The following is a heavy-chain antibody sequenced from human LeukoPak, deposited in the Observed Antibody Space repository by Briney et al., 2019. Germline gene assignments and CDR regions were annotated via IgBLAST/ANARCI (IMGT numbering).Heavy chain of an antibody. CDR2: IYYSGST. J-gene: IGHJ4*02. Sequence: SETLSLTCTVSGGSISSGDYYWSWIRQPPGKGLEWIGYIYYSGSTYYNPSLKSRVTISVDTSKNQFSLKLSSVTAADTAVYYCARTDFWSGHYYLDYWGQGTLVTVSS. V-gene: IGHV4-30-4*08. CDR3: ARTDFWSGHYYLDY. CDR1: GGSISSGDYY. D-gene: IGHD3-3*01.